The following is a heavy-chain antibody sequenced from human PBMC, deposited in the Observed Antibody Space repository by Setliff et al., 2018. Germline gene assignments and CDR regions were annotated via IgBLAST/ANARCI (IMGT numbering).Heavy chain of an antibody. CDR1: GGSISSGSDY. D-gene: IGHD2-8*02. J-gene: IGHJ6*03. Sequence: SETLSLTCSVSGGSISSGSDYWTWIRQPAGKGLEWIGHIYTSGSTSYNPSLESRVTIIMETSKNRFSLWLTSVTAADAAVYYCVRTTRSTGFYGQGVAYYMDVWDKGTTVTVSS. CDR3: VRTTRSTGFYGQGVAYYMDV. CDR2: IYTSGST. V-gene: IGHV4-61*09.